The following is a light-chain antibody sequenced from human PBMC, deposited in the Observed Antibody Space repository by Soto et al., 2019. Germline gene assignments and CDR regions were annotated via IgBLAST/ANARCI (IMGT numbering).Light chain of an antibody. CDR1: SSDVGIYNY. V-gene: IGLV2-11*01. CDR2: DVT. CDR3: CSYGGAYTFVI. Sequence: QSALTQPRSVSGSPGQSVTISCTGTSSDVGIYNYVSWYQQHPGKAPKLIIFDVTKRPSGVPDRFSGSKSGNTASLTISGLQAEDVADYFCCSYGGAYTFVIFGGGTKLTVL. J-gene: IGLJ2*01.